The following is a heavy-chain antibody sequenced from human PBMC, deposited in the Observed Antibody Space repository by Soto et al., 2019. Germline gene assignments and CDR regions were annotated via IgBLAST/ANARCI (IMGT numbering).Heavy chain of an antibody. Sequence: EVQLVESGGGLVQPGGSLRLSCATSGFVFSTYDLNWVRQAPGKGLEWISYISRSPTTIYYADSVKGRFTVSRDNANNAVYLQMNSLRAEDTAVYYCARDGSGTYFNYWGQGTLVTVSS. CDR2: ISRSPTTI. J-gene: IGHJ4*02. D-gene: IGHD3-10*01. V-gene: IGHV3-48*04. CDR1: GFVFSTYD. CDR3: ARDGSGTYFNY.